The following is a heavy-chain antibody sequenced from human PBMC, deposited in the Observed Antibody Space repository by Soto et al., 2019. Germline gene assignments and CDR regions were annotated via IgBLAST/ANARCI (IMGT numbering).Heavy chain of an antibody. CDR3: ARAASIAAAGTLGY. CDR1: GFTFSSYA. CDR2: ISYDGSNK. V-gene: IGHV3-30-3*01. D-gene: IGHD6-13*01. Sequence: QVQLVESGGGVVQPGRSLRLSCAASGFTFSSYAMHWVRQAPGKGLEWVAVISYDGSNKYYADSVKGRFTISRDNSKNTLYLQMNSLRAEDTAVYYCARAASIAAAGTLGYWGQGTLVTVPS. J-gene: IGHJ4*02.